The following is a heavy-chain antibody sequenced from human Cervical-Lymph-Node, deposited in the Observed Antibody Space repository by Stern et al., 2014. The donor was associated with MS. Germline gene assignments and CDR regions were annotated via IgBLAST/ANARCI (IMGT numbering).Heavy chain of an antibody. CDR3: VRLKDSLTRGTYFDS. D-gene: IGHD4-17*01. V-gene: IGHV5-51*03. CDR2: IYPDDSDT. J-gene: IGHJ4*02. CDR1: GYNFSKYW. Sequence: EVHLVESGTEVKKPGESLKISCKGSGYNFSKYWIGWVRQMPGKGLEWMGIIYPDDSDTRSSPSFQGQVTISAEKSISTAFLQWSSLQASDTAMYYCVRLKDSLTRGTYFDSWGQGMLVTVSS.